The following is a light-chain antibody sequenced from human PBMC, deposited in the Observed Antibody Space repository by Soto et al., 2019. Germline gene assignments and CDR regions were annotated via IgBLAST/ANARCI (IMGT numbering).Light chain of an antibody. V-gene: IGLV2-14*01. Sequence: QSVLTQPASVSGSPGQSITISCTGTSSDVGGYNYVSWYQQHPGKAPKLMIYDVSNRPSGVSNRFSGSKSGNTASLTISGLQAKDEADYYCSPYTSSSTVVFGGGTKLTVL. CDR3: SPYTSSSTVV. CDR1: SSDVGGYNY. J-gene: IGLJ2*01. CDR2: DVS.